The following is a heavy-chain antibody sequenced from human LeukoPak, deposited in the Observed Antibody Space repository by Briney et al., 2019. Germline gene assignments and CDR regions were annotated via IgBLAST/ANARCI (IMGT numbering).Heavy chain of an antibody. CDR2: INPSGGST. V-gene: IGHV1-46*01. Sequence: ASVKVSCKAPGYTFTSYYMHWVRQAPGQGLEWMGIINPSGGSTSYAQKFQGSVTMTRDTSTSTVYMELSSLRSEDTAVYYCARVASSYDSSGYYSYYFDYWGQGTLVTVSS. D-gene: IGHD3-22*01. J-gene: IGHJ4*02. CDR3: ARVASSYDSSGYYSYYFDY. CDR1: GYTFTSYY.